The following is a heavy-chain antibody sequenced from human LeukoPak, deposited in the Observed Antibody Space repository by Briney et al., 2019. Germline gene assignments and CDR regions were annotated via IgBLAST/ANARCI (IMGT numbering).Heavy chain of an antibody. CDR3: ARARQYGSGSPSGLYYYYYMDV. CDR2: MNPNSGNT. D-gene: IGHD3-10*01. Sequence: ASVKVSCKASGYTFTNYDINWVRQATGQGLEWMGWMNPNSGNTAYAQKFQGRVTMTRDTSINTIYMELSSLRSEDTAVYYCARARQYGSGSPSGLYYYYYMDVWGKGTTVTVSS. V-gene: IGHV1-8*01. CDR1: GYTFTNYD. J-gene: IGHJ6*03.